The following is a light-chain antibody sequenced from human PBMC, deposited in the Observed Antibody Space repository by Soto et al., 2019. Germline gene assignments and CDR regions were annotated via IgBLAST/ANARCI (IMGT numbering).Light chain of an antibody. V-gene: IGLV2-23*01. J-gene: IGLJ1*01. CDR3: CSYAGTRTSWV. Sequence: QSALTPPSSVSGFLGQSITMSCTGSSSDVGTFNLVSWFQQHPGKDPKLLIFEGTKRPSGVSDRFSGSKSGNTASLTISGLQAEDEADYHCCSYAGTRTSWVFGTGTKLTVL. CDR1: SSDVGTFNL. CDR2: EGT.